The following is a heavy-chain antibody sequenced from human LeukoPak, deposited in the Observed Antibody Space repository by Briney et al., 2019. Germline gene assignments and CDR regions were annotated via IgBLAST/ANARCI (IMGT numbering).Heavy chain of an antibody. CDR1: GFTFSSYG. CDR3: ARDQRRILWFGELSAFDY. V-gene: IGHV3-30*03. J-gene: IGHJ4*02. CDR2: ISYDGSNK. D-gene: IGHD3-10*01. Sequence: GGSLRLSCAASGFTFSSYGMHWVRQAPGKRLEWVAVISYDGSNKYYADSVKGRFTISRDNSKNTLYLQMNSLRAEDTAVYYCARDQRRILWFGELSAFDYWGQGTLVTVSS.